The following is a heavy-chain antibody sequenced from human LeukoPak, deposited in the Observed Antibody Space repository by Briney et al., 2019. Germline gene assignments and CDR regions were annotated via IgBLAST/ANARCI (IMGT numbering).Heavy chain of an antibody. CDR2: INPNSGGT. CDR3: ARASSGSYWSYYYYYMDV. Sequence: ASVKVSCKASGYTFTGYYMHWVRQAPGQGLEWMGWINPNSGGTNYAQKFQGRVTMTRDTSISAAYMELSRLRSDDTAVYYCARASSGSYWSYYYYYMDVWGKGTTVTVSS. V-gene: IGHV1-2*02. D-gene: IGHD1-26*01. J-gene: IGHJ6*03. CDR1: GYTFTGYY.